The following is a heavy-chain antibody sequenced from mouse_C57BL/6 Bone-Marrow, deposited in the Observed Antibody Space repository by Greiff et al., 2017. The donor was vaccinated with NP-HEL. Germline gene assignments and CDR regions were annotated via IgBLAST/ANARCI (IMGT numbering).Heavy chain of an antibody. D-gene: IGHD2-12*01. CDR1: GYAFTNYL. J-gene: IGHJ2*01. V-gene: IGHV1-54*01. CDR2: INPGSGGT. CDR3: AARGLRRTLYFYY. Sequence: QVQLQQSGAELVRPGTSVKVSCKASGYAFTNYLIEWVKQRPGQGLEWIGVINPGSGGTNYNEKFKGKATLTADKSSSTAYMQLSSLTLEDSSVYICAARGLRRTLYFYYWGQGTTLTVSS.